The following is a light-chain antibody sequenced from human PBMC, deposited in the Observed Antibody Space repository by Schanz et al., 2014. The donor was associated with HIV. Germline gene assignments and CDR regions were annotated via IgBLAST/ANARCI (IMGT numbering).Light chain of an antibody. CDR2: GAS. CDR3: QHRNNWPLT. Sequence: EIVMTQSPAILSVSPGERVTLSCRARQSVSRYLAWYQHKPGQAPRLLIYGASTRATGIPARFSGSGSGTEFTLTISSLQSEDFAVYYCQHRNNWPLTFGGGTKVEIK. CDR1: QSVSRY. V-gene: IGKV3-15*01. J-gene: IGKJ4*01.